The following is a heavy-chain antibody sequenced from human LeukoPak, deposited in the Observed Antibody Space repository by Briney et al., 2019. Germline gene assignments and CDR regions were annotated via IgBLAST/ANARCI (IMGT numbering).Heavy chain of an antibody. Sequence: SETLSLTCTVSGGSINNYYWTWIRQPPGKGLEWIGNIYSSGSTNYNPSLKSRVTISVDTSKNQFSLKLSSVTAADTAVYYCASTGLRYFDCLALWRYFDLWGRGTLVTVSS. CDR2: IYSSGST. V-gene: IGHV4-59*01. CDR3: ASTGLRYFDCLALWRYFDL. CDR1: GGSINNYY. D-gene: IGHD3-9*01. J-gene: IGHJ2*01.